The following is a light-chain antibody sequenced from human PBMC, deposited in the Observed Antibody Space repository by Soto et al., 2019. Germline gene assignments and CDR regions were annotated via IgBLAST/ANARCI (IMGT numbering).Light chain of an antibody. Sequence: ETVMTQSPATLSVSPGERATLSCRASQSVSSKLAWYQQKLGQAPRLLIYGASTRATGIPARFSGSGSGTEFTLSISSLQSEDSAVYYCQQYNNWPPITFGQGTRLEIK. J-gene: IGKJ5*01. CDR3: QQYNNWPPIT. V-gene: IGKV3D-15*01. CDR2: GAS. CDR1: QSVSSK.